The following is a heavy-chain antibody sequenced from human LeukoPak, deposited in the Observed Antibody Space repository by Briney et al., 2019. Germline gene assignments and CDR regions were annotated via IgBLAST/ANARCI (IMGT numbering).Heavy chain of an antibody. D-gene: IGHD2-2*01. J-gene: IGHJ6*03. CDR3: ARGGSPIFYYYMDV. CDR1: GGTFSSYA. V-gene: IGHV1-69*05. Sequence: SVKVSCKASGGTFSSYAISWVRQAPGQGLEWMGGIIPIFGTANYAQKFQGRVTLTRDTSISTTYMELSRLKSDDTAIYYCARGGSPIFYYYMDVWGEGTTVTISS. CDR2: IIPIFGTA.